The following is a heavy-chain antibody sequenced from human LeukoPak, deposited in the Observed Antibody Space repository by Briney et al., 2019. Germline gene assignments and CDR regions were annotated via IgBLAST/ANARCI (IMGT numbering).Heavy chain of an antibody. Sequence: ASVKVSFKASGGTFSSYAISWVRQAPGQGLEWMGRIIPILGIANYAQKFQGRVTITADKSTSTAYMELSSLRSEDTAVYYCARVQSRNYYYYYGMDAWGQGTTVTVSS. D-gene: IGHD1-1*01. CDR2: IIPILGIA. CDR3: ARVQSRNYYYYYGMDA. CDR1: GGTFSSYA. V-gene: IGHV1-69*04. J-gene: IGHJ6*02.